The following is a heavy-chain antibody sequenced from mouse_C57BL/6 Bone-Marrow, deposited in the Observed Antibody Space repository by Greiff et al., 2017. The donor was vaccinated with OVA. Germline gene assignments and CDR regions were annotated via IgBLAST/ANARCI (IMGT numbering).Heavy chain of an antibody. J-gene: IGHJ2*01. Sequence: VKVVESGAELVRPGASVKLSCTASGFNIKDDYMHWVKQRPEQGLEWIGDIYPGSGSTNYNEKFKSKATLTVDTSSSTAYMQLSSLTSEDSAVYYCARGTGHFDYWGQGTTLTVSS. CDR3: ARGTGHFDY. D-gene: IGHD4-1*01. V-gene: IGHV1-55*01. CDR1: GFNIKDDY. CDR2: IYPGSGST.